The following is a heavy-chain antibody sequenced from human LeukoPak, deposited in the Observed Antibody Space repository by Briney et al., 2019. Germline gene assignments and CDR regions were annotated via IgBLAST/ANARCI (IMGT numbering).Heavy chain of an antibody. CDR1: GGTFSSYA. CDR3: AKDQAGPVAGPGDD. CDR2: IIPIFGTA. Sequence: ASVKVSCKASGGTFSSYAISWVRQAPGQGLEWMGGIIPIFGTANYAQKFQGRVTITTDESTSTAYMELSSLRSEDTAVYYCAKDQAGPVAGPGDDWGQGTLVTVSS. J-gene: IGHJ4*02. V-gene: IGHV1-69*05. D-gene: IGHD6-19*01.